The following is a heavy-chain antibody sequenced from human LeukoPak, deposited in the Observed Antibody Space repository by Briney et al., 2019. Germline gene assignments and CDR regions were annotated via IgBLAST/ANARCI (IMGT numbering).Heavy chain of an antibody. CDR1: GFTFSGSA. D-gene: IGHD1-26*01. CDR3: TRHEPGDYYYYGMDV. Sequence: GGSLRLSCAASGFTFSGSAMHWVPQAPGKGLEWVGLIRSKANSYATAYAASVTGTFTISRDDSKNTANLQMNSVKTEDTAVYYCTRHEPGDYYYYGMDVWGQGTTVTVSS. CDR2: IRSKANSYAT. J-gene: IGHJ6*01. V-gene: IGHV3-73*01.